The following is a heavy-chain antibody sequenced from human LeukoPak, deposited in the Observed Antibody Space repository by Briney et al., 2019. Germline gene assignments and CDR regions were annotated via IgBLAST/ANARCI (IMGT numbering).Heavy chain of an antibody. Sequence: ASVTVSCKASGYTFTSYGITWMRQAPGQGLEWMGWISTNNGNTNYVQNFQGRVTMPTDTSKNPAYMKLRGLTSDDTAVYYCARDLEFPDYWGQGTLVTVSS. J-gene: IGHJ4*02. CDR2: ISTNNGNT. CDR1: GYTFTSYG. V-gene: IGHV1-18*01. D-gene: IGHD3-3*01. CDR3: ARDLEFPDY.